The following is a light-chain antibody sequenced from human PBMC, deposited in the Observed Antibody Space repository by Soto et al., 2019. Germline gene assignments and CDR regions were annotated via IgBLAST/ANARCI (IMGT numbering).Light chain of an antibody. Sequence: SYELTQPLSVSVALGQTARITCGGNNIGSKTVHWYQQKPGQAPVLVIYRDTNRLSGIPERFSGSNSGNTATLTISRAQAGDEADYYCQVWGSSTVVFGGGTKVTVL. V-gene: IGLV3-9*01. CDR3: QVWGSSTVV. CDR2: RDT. J-gene: IGLJ3*02. CDR1: NIGSKT.